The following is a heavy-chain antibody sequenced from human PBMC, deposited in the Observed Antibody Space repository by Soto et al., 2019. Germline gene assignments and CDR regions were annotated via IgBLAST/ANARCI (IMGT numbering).Heavy chain of an antibody. D-gene: IGHD3-3*01. V-gene: IGHV1-69*06. CDR3: ARGNYDFWSDYENFDY. Sequence: ASVKVSCKASGGTFSSYAISWVRQAPGQGLEWMGWIIPIFGTTNYAQKFQGRVTITADTSTSTAYMELSSLRSDDTAVYYCARGNYDFWSDYENFDYWGQGTLVTVSS. J-gene: IGHJ4*02. CDR1: GGTFSSYA. CDR2: IIPIFGTT.